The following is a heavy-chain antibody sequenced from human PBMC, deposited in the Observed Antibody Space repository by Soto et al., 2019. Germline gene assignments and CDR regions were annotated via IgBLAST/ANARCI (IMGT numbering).Heavy chain of an antibody. V-gene: IGHV1-46*01. CDR1: GYTFTSYY. CDR2: INPSGGST. D-gene: IGHD3-3*01. Sequence: GASVKVSCKASGYTFTSYYMHWVRQAPGQGLEWMGIINPSGGSTSYAQKFQGRVTMTRDTSTSTVYMELSSLRSGDTAVYYCARDFTIFGVAPYYYYGMDVWGQGTTVTVSS. J-gene: IGHJ6*02. CDR3: ARDFTIFGVAPYYYYGMDV.